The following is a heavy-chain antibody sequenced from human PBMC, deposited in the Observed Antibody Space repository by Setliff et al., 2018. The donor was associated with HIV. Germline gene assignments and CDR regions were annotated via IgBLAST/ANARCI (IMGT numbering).Heavy chain of an antibody. V-gene: IGHV4-34*01. CDR3: ARDDYHDSSGYEGASY. CDR2: INHSGSV. D-gene: IGHD3-22*01. CDR1: GESFSGYY. J-gene: IGHJ4*02. Sequence: PSETLSLTCAVYGESFSGYYWSWIRQPPGKGLEWIGEINHSGSVNYNPSLKSRVTISVDTSKNQFSLKLTSVTAADTAVYYCARDDYHDSSGYEGASYWGRGTLVTVSS.